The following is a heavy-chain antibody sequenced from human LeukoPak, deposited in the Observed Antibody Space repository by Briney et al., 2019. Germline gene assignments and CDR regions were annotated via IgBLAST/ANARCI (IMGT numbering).Heavy chain of an antibody. CDR2: LYYSGIT. CDR1: GASINSNY. V-gene: IGHV4-59*01. D-gene: IGHD3-22*01. Sequence: SETLSLTCTVSGASINSNYWSWIRQPPGKGLEWIGYLYYSGITNSNTSLKSRVTISVDTAKKHFSPKLSYVTTADTAVYYFARHYNDSGGYYYSEYFQHWGQGTLVTVSS. J-gene: IGHJ1*01. CDR3: ARHYNDSGGYYYSEYFQH.